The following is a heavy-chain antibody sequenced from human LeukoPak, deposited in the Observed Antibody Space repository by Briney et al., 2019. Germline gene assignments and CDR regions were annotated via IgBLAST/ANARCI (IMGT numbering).Heavy chain of an antibody. Sequence: SSETLSLTCTVSGGSISSSSYYWGWIRQPPGKGLEWIGSIYYSGSTYYNPSLKSRVTISVDTSKNQFSLKLSSVTAADTAVYYCARTGITMIVVARYDGFDYWGQGTLVTVSS. CDR2: IYYSGST. D-gene: IGHD3-22*01. CDR1: GGSISSSSYY. V-gene: IGHV4-39*07. CDR3: ARTGITMIVVARYDGFDY. J-gene: IGHJ4*02.